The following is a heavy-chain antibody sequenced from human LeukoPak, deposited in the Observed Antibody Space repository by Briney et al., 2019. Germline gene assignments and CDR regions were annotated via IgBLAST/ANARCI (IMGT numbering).Heavy chain of an antibody. V-gene: IGHV3-30-3*02. Sequence: GGSLRLSCAASGFTFSSYAMHWVRQAPGKGLEWVAVISYDGSNKYYADSVKGRFTISRDNSKNTLYLQMNSLRAEDTAVYYCAKSITMVRGVIRTSWFDPWGQGTLVTVSS. D-gene: IGHD3-10*01. CDR1: GFTFSSYA. J-gene: IGHJ5*02. CDR2: ISYDGSNK. CDR3: AKSITMVRGVIRTSWFDP.